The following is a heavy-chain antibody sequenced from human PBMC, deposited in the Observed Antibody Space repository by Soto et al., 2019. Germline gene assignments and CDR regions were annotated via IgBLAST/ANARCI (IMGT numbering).Heavy chain of an antibody. D-gene: IGHD3-16*01. Sequence: AASVKVSCKASGYTFTSYYMHWVRQAPGQGLEWMGIINPSGGSTSYAQKFQGRGTMTRDTATSTVYMELSSLRSEDTAVYYCAREWGWRRSLGGACDIWGQGTMVTVSS. CDR3: AREWGWRRSLGGACDI. J-gene: IGHJ3*02. V-gene: IGHV1-46*01. CDR2: INPSGGST. CDR1: GYTFTSYY.